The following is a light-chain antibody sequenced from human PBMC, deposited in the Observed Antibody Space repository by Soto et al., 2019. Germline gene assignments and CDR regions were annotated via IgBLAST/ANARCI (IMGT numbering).Light chain of an antibody. Sequence: QSVLTQPASVSGSPGQSITISCTGTSSDIGAYNYVSWYQQHPGKAPTLMIYEVGNRPSGASNRFSGSKSGNTASLTISGLPAEDEADHYCSSYTTSSTWVFGGGTKLTVL. CDR3: SSYTTSSTWV. J-gene: IGLJ3*02. CDR2: EVG. V-gene: IGLV2-14*01. CDR1: SSDIGAYNY.